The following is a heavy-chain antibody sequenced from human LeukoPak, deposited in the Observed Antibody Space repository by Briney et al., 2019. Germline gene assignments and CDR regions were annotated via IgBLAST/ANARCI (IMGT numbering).Heavy chain of an antibody. CDR2: ISSKGGTT. J-gene: IGHJ4*02. CDR1: GFTFSNYA. V-gene: IGHV3-23*01. CDR3: AKGRQLASLDY. D-gene: IGHD6-13*01. Sequence: PGGSLRLSCAASGFTFSNYAMNWVRQAPGKGLEWVSGISSKGGTTYYADSVKGRFTISRDNSKNTLYLQMNSLRVEDTAVYYCAKGRQLASLDYWGQGTLVTVSS.